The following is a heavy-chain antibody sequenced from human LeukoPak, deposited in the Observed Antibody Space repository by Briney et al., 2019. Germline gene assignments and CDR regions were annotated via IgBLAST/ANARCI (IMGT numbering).Heavy chain of an antibody. CDR1: GFTFSSYS. CDR2: ISWNSGSI. J-gene: IGHJ4*02. D-gene: IGHD1-26*01. CDR3: ASGMRVGPNI. V-gene: IGHV3-48*04. Sequence: PGGSLRLSCAASGFTFSSYSMNWVRQAPGKGLEWVSGISWNSGSIGYADSVKGRFTISRDNAKNSLYLQMNSLRAEDTAVYYCASGMRVGPNIWGQGTLVTVSS.